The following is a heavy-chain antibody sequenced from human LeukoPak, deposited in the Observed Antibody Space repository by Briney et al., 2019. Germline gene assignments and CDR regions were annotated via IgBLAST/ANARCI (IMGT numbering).Heavy chain of an antibody. J-gene: IGHJ4*02. CDR3: AKDVRGTYAPDY. Sequence: PGGSLRLSYAASGFTFSNYAMSWVRQTPGKGLEWVSTISVNGGSTYSADSVKGRFTISRDNSKNTLYLQMNSLRAEDTAIYYCAKDVRGTYAPDYWGQGTLVTVSS. CDR2: ISVNGGST. CDR1: GFTFSNYA. D-gene: IGHD2-2*01. V-gene: IGHV3-23*01.